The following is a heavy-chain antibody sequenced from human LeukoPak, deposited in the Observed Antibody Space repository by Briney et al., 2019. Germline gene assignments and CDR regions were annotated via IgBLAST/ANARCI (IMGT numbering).Heavy chain of an antibody. CDR1: GFTFISYW. Sequence: GGSLRLSCAASGFTFISYWMSWVRQAPGKGLEWVANIKQDGSEKYYVDSVKGRFTISRDNAKNSLYLQMNSLRAEDTAVYYCARGLPYYMDVWGKGTTVTVSS. D-gene: IGHD5-12*01. CDR3: ARGLPYYMDV. V-gene: IGHV3-7*01. CDR2: IKQDGSEK. J-gene: IGHJ6*03.